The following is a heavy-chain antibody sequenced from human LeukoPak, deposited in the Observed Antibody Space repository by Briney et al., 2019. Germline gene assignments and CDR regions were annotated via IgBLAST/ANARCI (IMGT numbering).Heavy chain of an antibody. J-gene: IGHJ4*02. CDR3: ARGHYDYVWGSYRPLGY. CDR1: GYTFTSYA. CDR2: INTNTGNP. D-gene: IGHD3-16*02. Sequence: ASVKVSCMASGYTFTSYAMNWVRQAPGQGLEWMGWINTNTGNPMYAQGFTGRFVFSLDTSVSTAYLQISSLKAEDTAVYYCARGHYDYVWGSYRPLGYWGQGTLVTVSS. V-gene: IGHV7-4-1*02.